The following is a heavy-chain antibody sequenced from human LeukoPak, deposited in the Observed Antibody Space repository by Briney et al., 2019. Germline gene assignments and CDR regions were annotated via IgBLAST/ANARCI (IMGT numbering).Heavy chain of an antibody. Sequence: GESLRLSCAAYGFTFSSYAMSWVRQAPGKGLEWVSAISGSGGSTYYADSVKGRFTISRDYSKNTLYLQMNSLRAEDTAVYYCAKVEAARPGGHLVGWGQGTLVTVSS. CDR3: AKVEAARPGGHLVG. CDR2: ISGSGGST. D-gene: IGHD6-6*01. J-gene: IGHJ4*02. V-gene: IGHV3-23*01. CDR1: GFTFSSYA.